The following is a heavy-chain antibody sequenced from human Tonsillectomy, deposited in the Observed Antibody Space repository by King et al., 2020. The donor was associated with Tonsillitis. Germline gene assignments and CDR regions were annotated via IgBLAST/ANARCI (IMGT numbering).Heavy chain of an antibody. CDR2: IYYTGST. CDR1: GGSISSYY. D-gene: IGHD3-10*02. CDR3: ARTSLMFGLLAFAL. V-gene: IGHV4-59*01. Sequence: QLQESGPGLVKPSETLSLTCTVSGGSISSYYWSWIRQPPGKGLEWIGYIYYTGSTNYKPSLKSRVTISVDTSKNQFSLRLSSVTAADTAVYYCARTSLMFGLLAFALWGRGTLVTVSS. J-gene: IGHJ2*01.